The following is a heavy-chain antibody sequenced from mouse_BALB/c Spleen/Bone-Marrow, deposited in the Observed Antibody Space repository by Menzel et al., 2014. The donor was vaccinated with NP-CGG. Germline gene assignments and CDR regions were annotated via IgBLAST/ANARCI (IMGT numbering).Heavy chain of an antibody. Sequence: EVMLVESGGGLVQPGGSLKLSCAASGFDFSRYWMSWVRQAPGKGLEWIGEIYPDSSTINYTPSLKDKFIISRDNAKNTLYLQMSKVRSEDTALYYCARLGYYGSYAYWGQGTLVTVSA. CDR3: ARLGYYGSYAY. V-gene: IGHV4-1*02. CDR2: IYPDSSTI. D-gene: IGHD1-1*01. J-gene: IGHJ3*01. CDR1: GFDFSRYW.